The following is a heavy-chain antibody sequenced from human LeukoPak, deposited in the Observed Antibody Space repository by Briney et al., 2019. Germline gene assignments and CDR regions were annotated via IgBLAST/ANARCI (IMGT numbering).Heavy chain of an antibody. Sequence: GGSLRLSCVVSGFRFISYNFNWVGQAPVLCLEWVSSLSTSNNYIYYADSVTGRFTIFRDNAKNSLYLQMNSLRAEDTAVYYCARRATTERGYSYGLDYWGQGTLVTVSS. CDR1: GFRFISYN. J-gene: IGHJ4*02. CDR2: LSTSNNYI. D-gene: IGHD5-18*01. CDR3: ARRATTERGYSYGLDY. V-gene: IGHV3-21*01.